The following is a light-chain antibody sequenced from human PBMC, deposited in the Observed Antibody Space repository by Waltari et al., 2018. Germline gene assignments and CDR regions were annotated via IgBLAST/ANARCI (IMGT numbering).Light chain of an antibody. J-gene: IGLJ3*02. Sequence: QSAVTQPASVSGSPGPSITFSCTGAFSDVRAHVYVTWYQQLPGRPPQLLIYDVSHRPSGVSDRLSGSKSGNTASLTISGLQPEDEADYYCSSYTTRGTWVFGGGTKLTVL. CDR1: FSDVRAHVY. CDR3: SSYTTRGTWV. V-gene: IGLV2-14*03. CDR2: DVS.